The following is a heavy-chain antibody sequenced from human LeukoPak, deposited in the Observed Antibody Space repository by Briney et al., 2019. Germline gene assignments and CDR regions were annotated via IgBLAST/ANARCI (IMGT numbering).Heavy chain of an antibody. V-gene: IGHV3-74*01. J-gene: IGHJ6*04. CDR1: GFTFSTYW. Sequence: GGSLRLSCAASGFTFSTYWMHWVRQAPGKGLVWVSRINSDGSRTTYGDSAKGRFTISRDNAKNTLYLQMNSLRAEDTAVYYCAELGITMIGGVWGKGTTVTISS. D-gene: IGHD3-10*02. CDR2: INSDGSRT. CDR3: AELGITMIGGV.